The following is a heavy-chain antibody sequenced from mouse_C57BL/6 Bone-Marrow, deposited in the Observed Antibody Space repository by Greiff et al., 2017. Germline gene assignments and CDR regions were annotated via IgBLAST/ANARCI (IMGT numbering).Heavy chain of an antibody. CDR3: ARSLYYYGSTLMDY. J-gene: IGHJ4*01. Sequence: QSGAELVRPGASVKMSCKDSGYKFTRYNMHWVKQTPRQGLEWIGAIYPGNGYTSYNQKLLGKATLTLDQSTSTAYMQLSSLTSEDYAVYFCARSLYYYGSTLMDYWGQGTSVTVSS. V-gene: IGHV1-12*01. CDR2: IYPGNGYT. CDR1: GYKFTRYN. D-gene: IGHD1-1*01.